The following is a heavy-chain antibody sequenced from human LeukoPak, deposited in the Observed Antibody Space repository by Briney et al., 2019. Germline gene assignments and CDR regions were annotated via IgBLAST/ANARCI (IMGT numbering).Heavy chain of an antibody. CDR2: IYYSGST. J-gene: IGHJ4*02. CDR1: GGSISSSSYY. Sequence: SETLSLXCTVSGGSISSSSYYWGWIRQPPGKGLEWIGSIYYSGSTYYNPSLKSRVTISVDTSKNQFSLKLSSVTAADTAVYYCARPILSSYGYFFDYWGQGTLVTVSS. CDR3: ARPILSSYGYFFDY. V-gene: IGHV4-39*01. D-gene: IGHD5-18*01.